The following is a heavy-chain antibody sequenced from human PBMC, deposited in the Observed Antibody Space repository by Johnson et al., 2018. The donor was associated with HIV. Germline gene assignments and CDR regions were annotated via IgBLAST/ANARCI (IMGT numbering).Heavy chain of an antibody. Sequence: MLLVESGGGLVQPGVSLRLSCAASGFTVSSNYMSWVRQAPGKGLEWVSVIYSGGSTYYADSVKGRFTISRDNSKNTLYLQMNSLRAEDTAVYYCARNGWARGAFDIWGQGTMVTFSS. D-gene: IGHD1-26*01. V-gene: IGHV3-66*02. CDR3: ARNGWARGAFDI. J-gene: IGHJ3*02. CDR2: IYSGGST. CDR1: GFTVSSNY.